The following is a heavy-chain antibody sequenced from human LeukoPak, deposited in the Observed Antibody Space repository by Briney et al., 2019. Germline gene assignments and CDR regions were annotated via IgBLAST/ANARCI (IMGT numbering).Heavy chain of an antibody. D-gene: IGHD2-15*01. CDR2: ISGSGGIT. CDR3: AKVVCSGGSCYTGNAFDI. CDR1: GFTFSSYS. J-gene: IGHJ3*02. V-gene: IGHV3-23*01. Sequence: GGSLRLSCAASGFTFSSYSMNWVRQAPGKGLEWVSGISGSGGITHYADSVRGRFTISRDNSKNTLYLQMNSLRAEDTAVYYCAKVVCSGGSCYTGNAFDIWGQGTMVTVSS.